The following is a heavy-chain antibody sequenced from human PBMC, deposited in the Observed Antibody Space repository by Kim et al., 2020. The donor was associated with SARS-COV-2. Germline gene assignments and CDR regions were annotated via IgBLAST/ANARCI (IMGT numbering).Heavy chain of an antibody. J-gene: IGHJ6*02. CDR3: AKMVIMDGYNYFYYYAMDV. CDR1: GFTFDTYA. D-gene: IGHD2-21*01. Sequence: GGSLRLSCVASGFTFDTYAMSWVRQAPGKGLEWVSGISGGAVNKFYADSVRGRFTISRDNYKNTLYLQMNSLRDEDTALYYCAKMVIMDGYNYFYYYAMDVWGQGTTVTVSS. V-gene: IGHV3-23*01. CDR2: ISGGAVNK.